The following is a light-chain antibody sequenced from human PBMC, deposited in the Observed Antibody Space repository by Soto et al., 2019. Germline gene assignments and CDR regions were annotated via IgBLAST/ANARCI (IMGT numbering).Light chain of an antibody. V-gene: IGKV3-20*01. CDR2: GAS. Sequence: EIVLTQSPGTLSLSPGERVTLSCRASQSVTRSFLAWYQQKPGQAPRLLIYGASSRTTSIPDRFSGSGSGTYFTLTIKRLEPEDFEVDYWHQYGSCPHAFGTGTKVYIK. J-gene: IGKJ3*01. CDR1: QSVTRSF. CDR3: HQYGSCPHA.